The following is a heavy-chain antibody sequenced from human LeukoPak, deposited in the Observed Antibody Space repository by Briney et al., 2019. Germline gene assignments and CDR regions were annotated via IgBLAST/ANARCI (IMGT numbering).Heavy chain of an antibody. J-gene: IGHJ5*02. CDR2: MNPNSGNT. Sequence: ASVKVSCKASGYTFTSYDINWVRQATGQGLEWMGWMNPNSGNTGYAQKFQGRVTMTRNTSISTAYMELSSLRSEDTAVYYCARGSSGGWFGEVYNWFDPWGQGTLVTVSS. V-gene: IGHV1-8*01. CDR1: GYTFTSYD. D-gene: IGHD3-10*01. CDR3: ARGSSGGWFGEVYNWFDP.